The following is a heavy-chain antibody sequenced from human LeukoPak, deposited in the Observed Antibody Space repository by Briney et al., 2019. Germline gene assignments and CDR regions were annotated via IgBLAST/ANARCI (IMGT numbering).Heavy chain of an antibody. CDR3: ARGAITMVRGVIETSYYYYMDV. D-gene: IGHD3-10*01. V-gene: IGHV4-59*01. CDR1: DDSITMYY. J-gene: IGHJ6*03. CDR2: IYYSGST. Sequence: PSETLSLTCTVSDDSITMYYWTWIRQPPGKGLEWIGYIYYSGSTNYNPSLKSRVTISVDTSKNQFSMKLSSVTAADTAVYYCARGAITMVRGVIETSYYYYMDVWGKGTTVTISS.